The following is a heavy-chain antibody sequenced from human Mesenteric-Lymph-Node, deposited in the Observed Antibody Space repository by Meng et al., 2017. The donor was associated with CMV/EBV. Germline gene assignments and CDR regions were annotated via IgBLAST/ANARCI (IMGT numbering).Heavy chain of an antibody. D-gene: IGHD6-6*01. J-gene: IGHJ4*02. CDR1: GFTFSSYA. CDR2: ISGSGGST. V-gene: IGHV3-23*01. Sequence: GGSLRLSCAASGFTFSSYAMSWVRQAPGKGLEWVSAISGSGGSTYYADSVKGRFTISRDNSKNTLYLQMNSLRAEDTAVYYCAKDRSFRYSSSMPFDYWGQGTLVTVSS. CDR3: AKDRSFRYSSSMPFDY.